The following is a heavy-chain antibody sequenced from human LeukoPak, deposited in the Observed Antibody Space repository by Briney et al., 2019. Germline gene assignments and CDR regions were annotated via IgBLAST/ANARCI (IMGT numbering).Heavy chain of an antibody. Sequence: PSETLSLTCTVSGGSISSYYWSWIRQPPGKGLEWIGYIYYGGTTNYNPSLKSRVTISVDTSKKQFSLKLSSVTAADTAVYYCARGGVIWTFDYWGQGTLVTVSS. V-gene: IGHV4-59*01. CDR1: GGSISSYY. CDR2: IYYGGTT. J-gene: IGHJ4*02. CDR3: ARGGVIWTFDY. D-gene: IGHD3-10*01.